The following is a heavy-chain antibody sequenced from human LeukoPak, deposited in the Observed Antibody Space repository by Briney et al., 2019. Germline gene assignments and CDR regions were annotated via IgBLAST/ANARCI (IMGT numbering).Heavy chain of an antibody. CDR3: ALTCRGYSGLGYYYGMDV. CDR2: RNPNSGNT. Sequence: ASVKVSCKASGYTFTSYDINWVRQATGQGLEWMGWRNPNSGNTGYAQKFQGRVTMTRNTSISTAYMELSSLRSEDTAVYYCALTCRGYSGLGYYYGMDVWGQGTTVTVSS. CDR1: GYTFTSYD. J-gene: IGHJ6*02. D-gene: IGHD5-12*01. V-gene: IGHV1-8*01.